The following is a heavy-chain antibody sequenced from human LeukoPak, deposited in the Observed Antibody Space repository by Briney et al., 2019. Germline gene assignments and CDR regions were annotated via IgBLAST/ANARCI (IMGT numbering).Heavy chain of an antibody. CDR2: INHSGST. D-gene: IGHD6-19*01. Sequence: SETLSLTCAVYGGSFSGYYWSWIRQPPGKGLEWIGEINHSGSTKYNPSLKSRVIIAVDTSKNQFSLKLSSVTAADTAVYYCARPDGSSGWPDWYFDLWGRGTLVTVSS. CDR1: GGSFSGYY. J-gene: IGHJ2*01. V-gene: IGHV4-34*01. CDR3: ARPDGSSGWPDWYFDL.